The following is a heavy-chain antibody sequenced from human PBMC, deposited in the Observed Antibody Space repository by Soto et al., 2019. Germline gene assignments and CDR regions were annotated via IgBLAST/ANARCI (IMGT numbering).Heavy chain of an antibody. J-gene: IGHJ4*02. V-gene: IGHV4-34*01. CDR3: ARGLGKSGILSAVGN. Sequence: SETLSLTCAAYGGSFSGYYWSWIRHSPGKGLEWLGEVNHGGSTNYNPSLKSRVTISVDTSKNQFSLKLSSVTAADTAVYYRARGLGKSGILSAVGNWGPGTLVTVSS. CDR1: GGSFSGYY. CDR2: VNHGGST. D-gene: IGHD6-13*01.